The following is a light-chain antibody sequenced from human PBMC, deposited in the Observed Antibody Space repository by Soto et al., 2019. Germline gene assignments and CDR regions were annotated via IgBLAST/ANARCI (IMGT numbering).Light chain of an antibody. CDR1: SSDVGAYNF. CDR2: EVS. V-gene: IGLV2-14*01. J-gene: IGLJ1*01. CDR3: SSYAGSNSYV. Sequence: QSALTQPASVSGSPGQSITISCTGTSSDVGAYNFVSWYQHHPGTAPKLMIYEVSNRPSGASNRFSGSKSGNTASLTISGLQTEDEADYYCSSYAGSNSYVFGSGTKVTVL.